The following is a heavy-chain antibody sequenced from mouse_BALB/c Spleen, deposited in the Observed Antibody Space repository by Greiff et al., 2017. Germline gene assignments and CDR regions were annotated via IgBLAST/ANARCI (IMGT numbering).Heavy chain of an antibody. CDR3: ARGGYYGSSYYAMDY. V-gene: IGHV2-6-7*01. CDR1: GFSLTGYG. J-gene: IGHJ4*01. D-gene: IGHD1-1*01. Sequence: VQLVESGPGLVAPSQSLSITCTVSGFSLTGYGVNWVRQPPGKGLEWLGMIWGDGSTDYNSALKSRLSISKDNSKSQVFLKMNSLQTDDTARYYCARGGYYGSSYYAMDYWGQGTSVTVSS. CDR2: IWGDGST.